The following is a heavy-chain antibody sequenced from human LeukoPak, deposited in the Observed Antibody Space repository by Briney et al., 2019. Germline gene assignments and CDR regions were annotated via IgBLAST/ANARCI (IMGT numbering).Heavy chain of an antibody. CDR1: GDSIKSYH. J-gene: IGHJ6*03. CDR2: IYYSGST. Sequence: SETLSLTCTVSGDSIKSYHWNWIRQPPGKGLEWIGGIYYSGSTYYNPSLKSRVTISVDTSKNQFSLKLSSVTAADTAVYYCARHVLHYYYYYYMDVWGKGTTVTVSS. V-gene: IGHV4-39*01. CDR3: ARHVLHYYYYYYMDV.